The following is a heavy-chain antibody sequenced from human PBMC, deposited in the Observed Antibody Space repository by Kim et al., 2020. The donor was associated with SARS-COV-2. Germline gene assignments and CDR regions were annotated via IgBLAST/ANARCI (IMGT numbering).Heavy chain of an antibody. J-gene: IGHJ4*02. V-gene: IGHV3-15*01. CDR3: TTYYYDSSGYYSDY. D-gene: IGHD3-22*01. CDR1: GFTFSNAW. CDR2: IKSKTDGGTT. Sequence: GGSLRLSCAASGFTFSNAWMSWVRQAPGKGLEWVGRIKSKTDGGTTDYAAPVKGSFTISRDDSKNTLYLQMNSLKTEDTAVYYCTTYYYDSSGYYSDYWGQGTLVTVSS.